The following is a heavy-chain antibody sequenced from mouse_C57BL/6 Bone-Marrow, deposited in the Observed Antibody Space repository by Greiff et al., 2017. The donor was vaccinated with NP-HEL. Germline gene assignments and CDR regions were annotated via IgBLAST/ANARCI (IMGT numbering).Heavy chain of an antibody. D-gene: IGHD2-2*01. CDR2: IDPENGDT. Sequence: EVQLQQSGAELVRPGASVKLSCTASGFNIKDDYMHWVKQRPEQGLEWIGWIDPENGDTEYASKFQGKATITADTSSNTAYLQLSSLTSEDTAVYYCTTARMVTGYFDYWGQGTTLTVSS. V-gene: IGHV14-4*01. CDR1: GFNIKDDY. J-gene: IGHJ2*01. CDR3: TTARMVTGYFDY.